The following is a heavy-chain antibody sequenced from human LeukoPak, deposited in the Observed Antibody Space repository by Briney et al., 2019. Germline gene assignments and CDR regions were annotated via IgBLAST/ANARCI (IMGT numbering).Heavy chain of an antibody. CDR3: ARHSSGYYPQEFDY. CDR2: INHSGST. CDR1: GGSFSGYY. Sequence: SSETLSLTCAVYGGSFSGYYWSWIRQPPGKGLEWIGEINHSGSTNYNPSLKSRVTISVDTSKNQFSLKLSSVTAADTAVYYCARHSSGYYPQEFDYWGQGTLVTVSS. V-gene: IGHV4-34*01. D-gene: IGHD3-22*01. J-gene: IGHJ4*02.